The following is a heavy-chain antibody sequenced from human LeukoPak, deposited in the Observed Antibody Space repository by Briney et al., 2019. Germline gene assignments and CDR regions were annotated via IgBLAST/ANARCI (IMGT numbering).Heavy chain of an antibody. D-gene: IGHD1-14*01. CDR1: GYRFTNYW. CDR2: IYPGDSKP. Sequence: GESLKISRRASGYRFTNYWIGWVRQMPEKGLEWMGIIYPGDSKPFYSPSFQGQATISADKSISTAYLQWSSLKASDTAIYYCARQPNPDFDYWGQGTLVTVSS. CDR3: ARQPNPDFDY. V-gene: IGHV5-51*01. J-gene: IGHJ4*02.